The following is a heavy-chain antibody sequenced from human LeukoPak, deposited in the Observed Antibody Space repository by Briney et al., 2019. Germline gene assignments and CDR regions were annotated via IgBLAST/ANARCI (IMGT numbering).Heavy chain of an antibody. Sequence: PGGSLRLSCVVSGFTFSSYGMHWVRQAPGKGLEWVAVISYDGSNKYYADSVKGRFTISRDNSKNTLYLQMNSLRAEDTAVYCCARGYCTNGVCYPHYWGQGTLVTVSS. V-gene: IGHV3-30*03. J-gene: IGHJ4*02. D-gene: IGHD2-8*01. CDR3: ARGYCTNGVCYPHY. CDR2: ISYDGSNK. CDR1: GFTFSSYG.